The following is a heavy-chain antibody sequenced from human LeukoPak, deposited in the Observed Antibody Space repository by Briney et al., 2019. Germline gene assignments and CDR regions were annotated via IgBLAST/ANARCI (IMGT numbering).Heavy chain of an antibody. Sequence: GGSLRLSCAVSGLTLSNVWMNWVRQAPGKGLEWVGRIRSRGDGGTADFAAPVKGRFTISRDDSKNTLYLQMNSLTSEDTAVYYCSQGSAQYFDYWGQGTLVTVSS. V-gene: IGHV3-15*07. CDR2: IRSRGDGGTA. CDR1: GLTLSNVW. CDR3: SQGSAQYFDY. J-gene: IGHJ4*02. D-gene: IGHD2-15*01.